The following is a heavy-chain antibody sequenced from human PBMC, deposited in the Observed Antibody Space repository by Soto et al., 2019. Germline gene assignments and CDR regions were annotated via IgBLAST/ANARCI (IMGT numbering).Heavy chain of an antibody. V-gene: IGHV4-31*03. CDR3: ARDSSEIVATIMGGVRWRDYYGMDV. J-gene: IGHJ6*02. D-gene: IGHD5-12*01. CDR2: IYYSGST. CDR1: GGSISSGGYY. Sequence: PSETLSLTCTVSGGSISSGGYYWSWIRQHPGKGLEWIGYIYYSGSTYYNPSLKSRVTISVDTSKNQFSLKLSSVTAADTAVYYCARDSSEIVATIMGGVRWRDYYGMDVWGQGTTVTVSS.